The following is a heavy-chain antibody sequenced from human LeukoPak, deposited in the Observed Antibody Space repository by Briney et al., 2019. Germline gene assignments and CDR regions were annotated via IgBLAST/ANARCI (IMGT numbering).Heavy chain of an antibody. Sequence: SETLSLTCTVSGGSISSNYWSWIRQPPGKGLEWIGEGSESGGTKFNPSLKSRVTISADTSKNQFSLKVKSVTAADTAVYYCAKNGQSGFSFDPWGQGTLVTVSS. J-gene: IGHJ5*02. CDR3: AKNGQSGFSFDP. V-gene: IGHV4-34*01. CDR2: GSESGGT. CDR1: GGSISSNY. D-gene: IGHD3-3*01.